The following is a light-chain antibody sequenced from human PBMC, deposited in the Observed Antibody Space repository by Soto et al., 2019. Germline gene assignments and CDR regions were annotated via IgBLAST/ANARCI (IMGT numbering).Light chain of an antibody. J-gene: IGKJ1*01. CDR3: HHYASAPQT. CDR2: DAS. V-gene: IGKV3-20*01. CDR1: QSVAKNY. Sequence: EIVLTQSPGTLSLSPGERATLSCRASQSVAKNYLAWYQQEPGQAPRLLIYDASKRATGIPDRFSGSRSGTDFTLTISRLEPEDFARYYSHHYASAPQTFGQGTKVEIK.